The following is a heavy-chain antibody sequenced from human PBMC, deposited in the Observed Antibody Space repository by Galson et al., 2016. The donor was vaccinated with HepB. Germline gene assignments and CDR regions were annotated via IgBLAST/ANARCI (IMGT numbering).Heavy chain of an antibody. CDR3: AHGMVRGLIMGDYFDY. V-gene: IGHV2-5*02. J-gene: IGHJ4*02. D-gene: IGHD3-10*01. CDR1: GFSLSTGGVG. CDR2: IFWDDDK. Sequence: PALVKPTQTLTLTCTFSGFSLSTGGVGVGWIRQPPGKALEWLALIFWDDDKHYSPSLKSRLTITRDTSKNQVVLTMTNMDPVDTATYYCAHGMVRGLIMGDYFDYWGQGTLVTVSS.